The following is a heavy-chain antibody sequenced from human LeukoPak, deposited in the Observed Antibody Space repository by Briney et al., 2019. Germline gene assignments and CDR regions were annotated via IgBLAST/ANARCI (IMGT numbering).Heavy chain of an antibody. V-gene: IGHV3-74*01. D-gene: IGHD6-13*01. CDR1: GFTFSSYW. CDR2: INSDGSIT. J-gene: IGHJ3*01. Sequence: PGGSLRLSCADSGFTFSSYWMHWVRQAPGKGLVWVSRINSDGSITTYADPVKGRFTISRDNAKNTLYLQMNSLRAEDTAVYYCAGGISATGGGWGQGTMVTVSS. CDR3: AGGISATGGG.